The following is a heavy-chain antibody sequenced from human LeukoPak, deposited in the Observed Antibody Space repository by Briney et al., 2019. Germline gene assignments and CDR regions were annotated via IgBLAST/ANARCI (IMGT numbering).Heavy chain of an antibody. V-gene: IGHV1-69*05. CDR3: AAEGTD. CDR1: GGTFNSYA. Sequence: SVKVSCKASGGTFNSYAINWVRQAPGQGLEWMGGIIPRLGTTKYIEKFQGRITITTDESTTPAYMELTSLKSEDTAVYYCAAEGTDWGQGTLVTVSS. CDR2: IIPRLGTT. J-gene: IGHJ4*02.